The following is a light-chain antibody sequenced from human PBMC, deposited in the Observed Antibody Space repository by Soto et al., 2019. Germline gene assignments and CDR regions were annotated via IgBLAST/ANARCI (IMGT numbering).Light chain of an antibody. V-gene: IGKV3-15*01. CDR2: DAF. Sequence: EILMTQSPATLSVSPGERATLSCRASRSISSNLAWYHHKPGQAPRLLIYDAFTRATGIPARFSGSGSGTEFTLTISSLQSEDFAVYYCQQYNNWPETFGQGTKVEIK. CDR3: QQYNNWPET. J-gene: IGKJ1*01. CDR1: RSISSN.